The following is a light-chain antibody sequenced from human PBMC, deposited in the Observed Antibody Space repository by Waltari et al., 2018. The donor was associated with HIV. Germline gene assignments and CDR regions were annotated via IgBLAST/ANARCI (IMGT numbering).Light chain of an antibody. J-gene: IGLJ3*02. CDR2: EVR. Sequence: LTQSAPVSGSPGQSITTACTGTNGAIGSYDSVSWYQQYPGKAPKFIIYEVRNRPSGVSHRFSGSKSGNTASLTISGLQAEDEATYYCSSYTNSRTLWVFGGGTRLTVL. CDR1: NGAIGSYDS. CDR3: SSYTNSRTLWV. V-gene: IGLV2-14*03.